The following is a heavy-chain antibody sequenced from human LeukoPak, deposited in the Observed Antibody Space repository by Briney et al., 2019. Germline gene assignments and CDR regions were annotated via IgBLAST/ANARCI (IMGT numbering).Heavy chain of an antibody. J-gene: IGHJ4*02. CDR1: GFTFSSYA. D-gene: IGHD3-16*01. Sequence: TGGSLRLSCAASGFTFSSYAMHWVRQAPGKGLEWVAVISYDGSNKYYADSVKGRFTISRDNSKNTLYLQMNSLRAEDTAVYYCAKLIYDSSVDYWGQGTLVTVSS. CDR2: ISYDGSNK. V-gene: IGHV3-30*18. CDR3: AKLIYDSSVDY.